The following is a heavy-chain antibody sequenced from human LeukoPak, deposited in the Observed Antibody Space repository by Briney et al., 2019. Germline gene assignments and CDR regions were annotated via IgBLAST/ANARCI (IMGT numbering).Heavy chain of an antibody. J-gene: IGHJ4*02. V-gene: IGHV3-15*01. CDR1: GFTFSDAW. Sequence: PGGSLRLSCVGSGFTFSDAWMSWVCQAPGKGLEWVGRIKSKSDGGTIDYAAPVEGRFTISRDDSRNTLYLQMNSLKTEDTAVYYCTTRRQDGWWGQGTLVTVS. CDR2: IKSKSDGGTI. CDR3: TTRRQDGW. D-gene: IGHD2-15*01.